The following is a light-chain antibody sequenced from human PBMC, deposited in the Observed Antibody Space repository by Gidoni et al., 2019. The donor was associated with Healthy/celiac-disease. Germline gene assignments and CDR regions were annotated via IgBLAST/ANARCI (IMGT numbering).Light chain of an antibody. J-gene: IGKJ2*01. Sequence: DIVLTQSPVTLSLSPGERATLSCRDSQSVSSSYLAWYQQKPGQAPRLLIYCASSRATGITDRFSGSGSGTDFTLTISRLETEDFAVYYCQQYGSSPMYTFGQGTKLEIK. CDR3: QQYGSSPMYT. V-gene: IGKV3-20*01. CDR2: CAS. CDR1: QSVSSSY.